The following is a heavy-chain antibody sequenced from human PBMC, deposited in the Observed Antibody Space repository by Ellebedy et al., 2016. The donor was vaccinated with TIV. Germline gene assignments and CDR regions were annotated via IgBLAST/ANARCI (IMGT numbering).Heavy chain of an antibody. J-gene: IGHJ1*01. Sequence: SETLSLXXTVSGGPISSYYWSWIRQPPGKGLEWIGYIYYSGSTNYNPSLKSRVTISVDTSKNQFSLKLSSVTAADTAVYYCASPSRGRITIFGVESAEYFQHWGQGTLVTVSS. CDR1: GGPISSYY. V-gene: IGHV4-59*13. CDR2: IYYSGST. CDR3: ASPSRGRITIFGVESAEYFQH. D-gene: IGHD3-3*01.